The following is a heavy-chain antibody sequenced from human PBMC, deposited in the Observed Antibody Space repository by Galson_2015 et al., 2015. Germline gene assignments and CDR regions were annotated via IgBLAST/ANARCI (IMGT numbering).Heavy chain of an antibody. CDR2: IIPILGIA. V-gene: IGHV1-69*04. CDR1: GGTFSSYT. CDR3: ARDGYYDFWSGPTRNWFDP. J-gene: IGHJ5*02. D-gene: IGHD3-3*01. Sequence: SVKVSCKASGGTFSSYTISWVRQAPGQGLEWMGRIIPILGIANYAQKFQGRVTITADKSTSTAYMELSSLRSEDTAVYYCARDGYYDFWSGPTRNWFDPWGQGTLVTVSS.